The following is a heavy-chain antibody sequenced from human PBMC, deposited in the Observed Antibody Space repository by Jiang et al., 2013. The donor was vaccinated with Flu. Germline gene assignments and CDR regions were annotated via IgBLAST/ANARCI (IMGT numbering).Heavy chain of an antibody. Sequence: SGAEVKKPGSSVKVSCKASGGTFSSYAISWVRQAPGQGLEWMGGIIPIFGTANYAQKFQGRVTITADKSTSTAYMELSSLRSEDTAVYYCARGNIAARNVYYYYYGMDVWGPRDHGHRLL. CDR2: IIPIFGTA. CDR3: ARGNIAARNVYYYYYGMDV. V-gene: IGHV1-69*06. J-gene: IGHJ6*01. CDR1: GGTFSSYA. D-gene: IGHD6-6*01.